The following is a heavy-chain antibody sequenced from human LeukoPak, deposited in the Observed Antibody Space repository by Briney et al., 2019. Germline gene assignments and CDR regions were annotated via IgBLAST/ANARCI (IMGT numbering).Heavy chain of an antibody. D-gene: IGHD3-10*01. CDR3: AKDWRGYYYMDV. CDR1: GYTFSDHY. Sequence: GASVKVSCKASGYTFSDHYIHWVRQAPGQGLEWMGWINPKNGDTDYSQEFQGRVTMTRDTSISTAYMELSRLRSDDTAVYYCAKDWRGYYYMDVWGKGTTVTVSS. J-gene: IGHJ6*03. V-gene: IGHV1-2*02. CDR2: INPKNGDT.